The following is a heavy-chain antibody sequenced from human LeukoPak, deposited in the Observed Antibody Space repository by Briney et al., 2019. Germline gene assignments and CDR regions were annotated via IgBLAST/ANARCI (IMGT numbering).Heavy chain of an antibody. D-gene: IGHD6-19*01. Sequence: DSVRGRFTISRDNAKNSLYLQMNSLRAEDTAVYFCARMVPQWLVQGAFDYWGQGTLVTVSS. CDR3: ARMVPQWLVQGAFDY. V-gene: IGHV3-7*04. J-gene: IGHJ4*02.